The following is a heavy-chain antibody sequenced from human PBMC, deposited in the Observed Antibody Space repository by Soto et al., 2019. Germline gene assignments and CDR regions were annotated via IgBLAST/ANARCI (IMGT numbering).Heavy chain of an antibody. V-gene: IGHV4-34*01. CDR2: INHSGST. CDR3: ARGIGRGTVTKFDY. CDR1: GGSFSGYY. Sequence: PSETLSLTCAVYGGSFSGYYWSWIRQPPGKGLEWIGEINHSGSTNYTPSLKSRVTISVDTSKNQFSLKLSSVTAADTAVYYCARGIGRGTVTKFDYWGQGTLVTVSS. J-gene: IGHJ4*02. D-gene: IGHD4-17*01.